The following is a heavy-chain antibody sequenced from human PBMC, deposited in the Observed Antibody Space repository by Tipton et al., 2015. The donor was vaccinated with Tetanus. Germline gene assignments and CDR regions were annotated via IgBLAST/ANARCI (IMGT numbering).Heavy chain of an antibody. Sequence: TLSLTCTVSGGSISSSSYYWGWIRQPPGKGLEWIGSIYYSGSTYYNPSLKSRVTISVDTSKNQFSLKLSSVTAADTAVYYCAGVIAVAGDFDYWGQGTLVTVPS. V-gene: IGHV4-39*01. CDR1: GGSISSSSYY. CDR3: AGVIAVAGDFDY. J-gene: IGHJ4*02. D-gene: IGHD6-19*01. CDR2: IYYSGST.